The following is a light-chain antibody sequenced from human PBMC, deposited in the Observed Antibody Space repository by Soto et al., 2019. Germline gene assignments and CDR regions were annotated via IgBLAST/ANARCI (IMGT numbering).Light chain of an antibody. CDR2: ATS. Sequence: EVVMTQSPATLSVSPGDSATLSCRASEGVGTNLAWYQQTPGQGPRLLIYATSTRATGIPARFSGSWSRTEFTLTISGLQAEDFAIYYCQQYNKGPPWTFGQGTKVEIK. CDR1: EGVGTN. V-gene: IGKV3-15*01. J-gene: IGKJ1*01. CDR3: QQYNKGPPWT.